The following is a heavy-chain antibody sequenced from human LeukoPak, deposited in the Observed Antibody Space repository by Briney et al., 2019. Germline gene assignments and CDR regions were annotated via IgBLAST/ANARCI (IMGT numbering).Heavy chain of an antibody. CDR3: ARDCWDYGSGSYCGIDY. CDR1: GFTFSSYS. J-gene: IGHJ4*02. CDR2: ISSSSSYI. Sequence: GGSLRLSCAASGFTFSSYSMNWVRQAPGKGLEWVSSISSSSSYIYYADSVKGRFTISRDNAKNSLYLQMNSLRAVDTAVYYCARDCWDYGSGSYCGIDYWGQGTLVTVSS. D-gene: IGHD3-10*01. V-gene: IGHV3-21*01.